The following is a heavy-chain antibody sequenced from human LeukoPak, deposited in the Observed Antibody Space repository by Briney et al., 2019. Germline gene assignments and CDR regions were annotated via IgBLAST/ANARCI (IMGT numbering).Heavy chain of an antibody. V-gene: IGHV3-23*01. D-gene: IGHD3-10*01. Sequence: GGSLRLSCAASGFTFSSYAMSWVRQAPGKGLEWVSAISGSGGSTYYADSVKGRFTISRDNSKNTLYLQVNSLRAEDTAVYYCAKEAFRYRSGSYNCLDYWGQGTLVTVSS. CDR3: AKEAFRYRSGSYNCLDY. J-gene: IGHJ4*02. CDR2: ISGSGGST. CDR1: GFTFSSYA.